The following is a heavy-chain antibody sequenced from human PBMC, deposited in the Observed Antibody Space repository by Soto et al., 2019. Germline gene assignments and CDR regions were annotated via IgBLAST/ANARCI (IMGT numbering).Heavy chain of an antibody. J-gene: IGHJ6*02. CDR1: GYTFTSYG. CDR3: ASSLDSSSWYEKCDYGMDV. D-gene: IGHD6-13*01. Sequence: ASVKVSCKASGYTFTSYGISWVRQAPGQGLEWMGWISAYNGNTNYAQKLQGRVTMTTDTSTSTAYMELRSLRSDDTAVYYCASSLDSSSWYEKCDYGMDVWGQGTMVTVSS. CDR2: ISAYNGNT. V-gene: IGHV1-18*01.